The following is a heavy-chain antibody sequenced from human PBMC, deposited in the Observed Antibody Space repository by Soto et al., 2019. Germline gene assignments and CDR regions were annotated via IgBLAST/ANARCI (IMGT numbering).Heavy chain of an antibody. D-gene: IGHD6-13*01. V-gene: IGHV4-61*01. CDR2: IFDAATA. Sequence: QVQLQESGPGLVKPSGTLSLICSVSGESVGRGTNYWSWVRQAPGRGLEWIGYIFDAATAIYNPSFESRVSISLDAAKNQVSLKLTSVTAADTAIYYCARDRRGRADGFIYYYGMEVWGQGTSVTVAS. J-gene: IGHJ6*02. CDR3: ARDRRGRADGFIYYYGMEV. CDR1: GESVGRGTNY.